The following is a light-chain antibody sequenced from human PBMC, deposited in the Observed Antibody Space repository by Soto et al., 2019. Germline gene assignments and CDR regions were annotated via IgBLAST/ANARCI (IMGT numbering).Light chain of an antibody. CDR2: GAS. Sequence: EIGLTQSPGTLSLSPGERATLSWGASQSVSNNYLAWYQQKNGQAPRPLIYGASNRATGIPDRFSGSGYGTDFNLTISSLQTEDFATYYCQQSYSSPRTFGQGTKVDIK. V-gene: IGKV3-20*01. CDR1: QSVSNNY. J-gene: IGKJ1*01. CDR3: QQSYSSPRT.